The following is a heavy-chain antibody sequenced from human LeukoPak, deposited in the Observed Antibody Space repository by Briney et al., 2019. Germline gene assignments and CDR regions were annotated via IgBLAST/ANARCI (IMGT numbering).Heavy chain of an antibody. CDR2: INPNSGGT. CDR1: GYTFTGYY. D-gene: IGHD5-18*01. V-gene: IGHV1-2*02. CDR3: ARAFTRGYSYGITGW. Sequence: VASVKVSCKASGYTFTGYYMHWVRQAPGQGLEWMGWINPNSGGTNYAQKFQGRVTMTRDTSISTAYMELSRLRSDDTAVYYCARAFTRGYSYGITGWWGQRTLVTVSS. J-gene: IGHJ4*02.